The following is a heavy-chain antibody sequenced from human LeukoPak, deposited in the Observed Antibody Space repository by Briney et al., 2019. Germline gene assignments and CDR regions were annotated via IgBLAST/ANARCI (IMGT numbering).Heavy chain of an antibody. V-gene: IGHV3-23*01. CDR2: ISGSGGST. J-gene: IGHJ4*02. CDR3: AKDLTDSSGYYFLRPNDYFDY. Sequence: GGSLRLSCAASGFTFSSYAMSWVRQAPGKGLEWVSAISGSGGSTYYADSVKGRFTISRDNSKNTLYLQMNSLRAEDTAVYYCAKDLTDSSGYYFLRPNDYFDYWGQGTLVTVSS. D-gene: IGHD3-22*01. CDR1: GFTFSSYA.